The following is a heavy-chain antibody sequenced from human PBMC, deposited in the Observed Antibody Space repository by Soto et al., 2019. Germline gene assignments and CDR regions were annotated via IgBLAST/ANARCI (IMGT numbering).Heavy chain of an antibody. Sequence: QVQLVESGGGVVQPGRSLRLSCAASGFTFSSYGMHWVRQAPGKGLEWVAVISYDGSNKYYADSVKGRFTISRDNSKNTLYLQMNRLRAEDTAVYYCAKRQPKPSVGMDVWGQGTTVTVSS. CDR3: AKRQPKPSVGMDV. CDR2: ISYDGSNK. D-gene: IGHD2-2*01. J-gene: IGHJ6*02. V-gene: IGHV3-30*18. CDR1: GFTFSSYG.